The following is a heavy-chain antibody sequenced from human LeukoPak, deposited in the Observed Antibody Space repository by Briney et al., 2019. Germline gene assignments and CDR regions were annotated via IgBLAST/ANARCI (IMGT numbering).Heavy chain of an antibody. CDR3: ARDEGYCSGGSCYRAEFFQH. Sequence: SETLSFTCTVSGGSVSSGSYYWSWIRQPPGKGLEWIGYIYYSGTTNYNPSLQSRVTISVDTSKNQFSLKLSSVTAADTAVYYCARDEGYCSGGSCYRAEFFQHWGQGTLVTVSS. CDR2: IYYSGTT. D-gene: IGHD2-15*01. J-gene: IGHJ1*01. V-gene: IGHV4-61*01. CDR1: GGSVSSGSYY.